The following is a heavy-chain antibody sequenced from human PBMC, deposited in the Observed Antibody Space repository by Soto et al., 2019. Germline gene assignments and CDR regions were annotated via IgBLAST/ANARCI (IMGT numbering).Heavy chain of an antibody. Sequence: QLQLQESGPGLVQPSETLSLTCTVSGGSISRSAYCWHWIRQPPGKGLEWFGNIKYSVDTYYSPSLSSRVTLTAATSESQCSLSLTSVTVADTAVYFCATSKKGQFESDTTFFDYWGQGILVTVSS. CDR3: ATSKKGQFESDTTFFDY. J-gene: IGHJ4*02. V-gene: IGHV4-39*01. CDR2: IKYSVDT. CDR1: GGSISRSAYC. D-gene: IGHD3-16*01.